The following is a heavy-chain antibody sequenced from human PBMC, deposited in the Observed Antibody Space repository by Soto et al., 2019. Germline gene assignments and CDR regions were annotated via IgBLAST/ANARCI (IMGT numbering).Heavy chain of an antibody. CDR3: ARASSVAHYFDQ. D-gene: IGHD1-26*01. J-gene: IGHJ4*02. Sequence: QVQLQESGPGLVKPSGTLSLTCAVSGGSIISSNWWGWVRQMPEKGLEWIGEIYHSGSTKYNPTLRSRISISVDKSKRQFSRRVNYVTAADTAIYYCARASSVAHYFDQWGQGTVVAVSS. V-gene: IGHV4-4*02. CDR1: GGSIISSNW. CDR2: IYHSGST.